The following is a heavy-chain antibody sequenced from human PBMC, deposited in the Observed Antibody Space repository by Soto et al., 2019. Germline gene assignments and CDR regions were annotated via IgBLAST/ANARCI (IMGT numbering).Heavy chain of an antibody. Sequence: GGSLRLSCAASGFTFSSYAMHWVRQAPGKGLEWVAVISYDASNKYYADSVKGRFTISRDNSENTLYLQMNSLRAEDTAVYYCARDMVRDTSFDYCGQGTLVTLSS. J-gene: IGHJ4*02. V-gene: IGHV3-30-3*01. CDR3: ARDMVRDTSFDY. D-gene: IGHD2-8*01. CDR2: ISYDASNK. CDR1: GFTFSSYA.